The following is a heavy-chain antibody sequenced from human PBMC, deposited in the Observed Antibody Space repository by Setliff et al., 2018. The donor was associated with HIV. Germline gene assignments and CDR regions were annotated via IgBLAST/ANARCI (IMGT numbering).Heavy chain of an antibody. CDR1: GFTFSNYA. D-gene: IGHD2-15*01. V-gene: IGHV3-23*01. CDR2: ISGSGDTT. J-gene: IGHJ4*02. CDR3: TPLDY. Sequence: GGSLRLSCAASGFTFSNYAMTWVRQAPGKGLEWVSGISGSGDTTNYADSVKGRFTISRDNSKNTLYLQMNSLRAEDTALYYCTPLDYWGQGTLVTVSS.